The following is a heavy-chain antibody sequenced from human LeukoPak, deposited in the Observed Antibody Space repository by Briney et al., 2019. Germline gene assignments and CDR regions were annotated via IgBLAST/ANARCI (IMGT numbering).Heavy chain of an antibody. CDR3: ARCNGDYDSSGCYRNVCYYYYGMDV. Sequence: PGGSLRLSCAASGFTVSSNYMSWVRQAPGKGLEWVSVIYSGGSTYYADSVKGRFTISRDNSKNTLYLQMNSLRAEDTAVYYCARCNGDYDSSGCYRNVCYYYYGMDVWGQGTTVTVSS. CDR2: IYSGGST. V-gene: IGHV3-53*01. CDR1: GFTVSSNY. J-gene: IGHJ6*02. D-gene: IGHD3-22*01.